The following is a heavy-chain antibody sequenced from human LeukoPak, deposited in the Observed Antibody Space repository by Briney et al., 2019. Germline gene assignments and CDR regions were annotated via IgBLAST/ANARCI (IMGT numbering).Heavy chain of an antibody. CDR2: IYPGDSDT. CDR1: GYSFTSNW. Sequence: GDSLKISCKGSGYSFTSNWIGWVRQMPGKGLEWMGIIYPGDSDTRYSPSFQGQVTISADKSITTAYLQWSGLKASDTAMYYCARRAYYYDSGGYHYYFDYWGQGALVTVSS. J-gene: IGHJ4*02. D-gene: IGHD3-22*01. CDR3: ARRAYYYDSGGYHYYFDY. V-gene: IGHV5-51*01.